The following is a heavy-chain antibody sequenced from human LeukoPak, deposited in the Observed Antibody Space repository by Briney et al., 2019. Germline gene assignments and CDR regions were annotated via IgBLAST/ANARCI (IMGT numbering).Heavy chain of an antibody. Sequence: PGGSLRLSCAASGFTFSSYAMSWVRQAPGKGLEWVSAISGSGGSTCYADSVKGRFTISRDNSKNTLYLQMNSLRAEDTAVYYCAKDGSGEPDAFDIWGQGTMVTVSS. CDR2: ISGSGGST. J-gene: IGHJ3*02. CDR3: AKDGSGEPDAFDI. CDR1: GFTFSSYA. V-gene: IGHV3-23*01. D-gene: IGHD3-10*01.